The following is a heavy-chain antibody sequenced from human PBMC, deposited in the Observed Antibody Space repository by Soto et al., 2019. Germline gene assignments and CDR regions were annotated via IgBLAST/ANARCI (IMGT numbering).Heavy chain of an antibody. CDR3: AKGVEGYVVSSPDF. CDR1: GFIFSNYA. V-gene: IGHV3-23*01. Sequence: EVQLLESGGGFVQPGGSLRLSCAASGFIFSNYAMTWVRQAPGEGLEWVSGITSTGSSTYYADSVKGRFTISRDNTKNTMFQQINSVRAVDTAVYDCAKGVEGYVVSSPDFWGQGTRVSVS. D-gene: IGHD5-12*01. CDR2: ITSTGSST. J-gene: IGHJ4*02.